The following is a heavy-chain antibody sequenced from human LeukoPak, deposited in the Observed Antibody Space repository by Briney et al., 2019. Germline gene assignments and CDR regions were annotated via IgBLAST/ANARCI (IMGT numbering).Heavy chain of an antibody. J-gene: IGHJ4*02. CDR1: GFTFSSYA. CDR2: ISGSGGST. V-gene: IGHV3-23*01. D-gene: IGHD2-2*01. CDR3: ANLYFVVVPAALHN. Sequence: RPGGSLRLSCAASGFTFSSYAMSWVRQAPGKGLEWVSAISGSGGSTYYADSVKGRFTISRDNSKNTLYLHMNSLRAEDTAVHYCANLYFVVVPAALHNWGQGTLVTVSS.